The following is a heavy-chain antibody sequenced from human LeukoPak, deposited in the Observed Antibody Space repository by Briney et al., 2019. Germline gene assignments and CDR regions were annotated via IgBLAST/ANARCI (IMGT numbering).Heavy chain of an antibody. CDR1: GGSISSSY. CDR2: IYYSGST. J-gene: IGHJ4*02. Sequence: SETLSLTCTVSGGSISSSYWSWIRQPPGKGLEWIGYIYYSGSTNYNPSLKSRVTISVDTSKNQFSLKLSSVTAADTAVYYCAREGGYSYGDAPLHFDYWGQGTLVTVSS. V-gene: IGHV4-59*12. D-gene: IGHD5-18*01. CDR3: AREGGYSYGDAPLHFDY.